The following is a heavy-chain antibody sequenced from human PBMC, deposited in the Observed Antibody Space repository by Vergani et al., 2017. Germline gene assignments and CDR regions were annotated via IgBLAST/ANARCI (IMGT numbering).Heavy chain of an antibody. V-gene: IGHV4-61*02. CDR3: ARGNPYVDFDI. J-gene: IGHJ3*02. CDR1: GGSISSVSYY. D-gene: IGHD3-16*01. CDR2: IHTNGVI. Sequence: QVQLQESGPGLVKPSQTLSLTCTVSGGSISSVSYYWSWIRQPAGKGLEWIGRIHTNGVIHYNPSLNSRATISVDTSRNQISLKLTSVTATDTAIYFCARGNPYVDFDIWGQGTMITVSS.